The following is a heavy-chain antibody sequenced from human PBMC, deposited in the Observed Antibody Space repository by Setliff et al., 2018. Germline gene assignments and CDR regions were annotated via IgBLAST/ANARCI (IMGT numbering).Heavy chain of an antibody. V-gene: IGHV4-4*02. CDR3: ARHKTGAVGTGEHFQH. CDR2: INHSGNT. Sequence: NPSETLSLTCAVSGDSISSGNWWSWVRQPPEKGLEWIGEINHSGNTNYNPSLKSRVTISVDKSTNQFSLKLNSVTAADTAVYYCARHKTGAVGTGEHFQHWGQGTLVTVSS. D-gene: IGHD6-19*01. CDR1: GDSISSGNW. J-gene: IGHJ1*01.